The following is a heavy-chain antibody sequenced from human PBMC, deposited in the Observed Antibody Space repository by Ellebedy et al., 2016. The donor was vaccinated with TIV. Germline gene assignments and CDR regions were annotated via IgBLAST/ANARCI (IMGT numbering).Heavy chain of an antibody. J-gene: IGHJ3*02. Sequence: SETLSLXCTVSGGSIRSGGYYWSWIRQHPGKGLEWIGYIYYSGSTYYNPSLKSRVTISVDTSKNQFSLKLSSVTAADTAVYYCASERSQDNAFDIWGQGTMVTVSS. V-gene: IGHV4-31*03. CDR1: GGSIRSGGYY. CDR2: IYYSGST. CDR3: ASERSQDNAFDI.